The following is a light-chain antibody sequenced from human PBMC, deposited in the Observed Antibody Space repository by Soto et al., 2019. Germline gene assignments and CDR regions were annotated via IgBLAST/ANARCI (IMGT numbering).Light chain of an antibody. CDR2: SNN. CDR3: TTWDDGLNGWV. Sequence: QSVLTQPPSASGTPGQRVTISCSGSSSNIGSNSVNWYQQLPGTDPKLLIYSNNQRPSGVPDRFSGSKSGTSASLAISGLQSEDEADYYCTTWDDGLNGWVFGGGTKLTVL. J-gene: IGLJ3*02. V-gene: IGLV1-44*01. CDR1: SSNIGSNS.